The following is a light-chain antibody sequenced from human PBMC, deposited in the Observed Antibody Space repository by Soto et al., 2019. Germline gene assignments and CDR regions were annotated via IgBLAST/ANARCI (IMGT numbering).Light chain of an antibody. V-gene: IGKV1-39*01. CDR3: QQSHNAPLT. Sequence: DIRMTQSPSSLSASVGDRVTLTCRASRNIHTYLNWYQHKPGRAPKVLVYGATNLPSGVPSRFSGSGSGTEFTFTISSLQPEDFATYYCQQSHNAPLTFGGGTKVDIK. J-gene: IGKJ4*01. CDR1: RNIHTY. CDR2: GAT.